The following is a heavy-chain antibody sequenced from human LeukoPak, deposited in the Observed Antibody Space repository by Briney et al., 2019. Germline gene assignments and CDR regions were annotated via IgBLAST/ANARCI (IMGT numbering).Heavy chain of an antibody. Sequence: PSETLSLTCTVSGGSISSYYWSWIRQPPGKGLEWIGYIYYSGSTNYNPSLKSRVTISVDTSKNQFSLKLSSVTAADTAVYYCAREYSSGCLDYWGQGTLVTVSS. J-gene: IGHJ4*02. D-gene: IGHD6-19*01. CDR2: IYYSGST. V-gene: IGHV4-59*01. CDR1: GGSISSYY. CDR3: AREYSSGCLDY.